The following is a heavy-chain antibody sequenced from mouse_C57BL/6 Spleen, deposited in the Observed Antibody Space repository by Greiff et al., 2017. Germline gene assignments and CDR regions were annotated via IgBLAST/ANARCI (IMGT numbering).Heavy chain of an antibody. CDR3: ARTGPSVYAMDY. V-gene: IGHV1-26*01. Sequence: EVKLQQSGPELVKPGASVKISCKASGYTFTDYYMNWVKQSHGKSLEWIGDINPNNGGTSYNQKFKGKATLTVDKSSSTAYMELRSLTSEDSAVYYCARTGPSVYAMDYWGQGTSVTVSS. CDR2: INPNNGGT. CDR1: GYTFTDYY. D-gene: IGHD2-10*02. J-gene: IGHJ4*01.